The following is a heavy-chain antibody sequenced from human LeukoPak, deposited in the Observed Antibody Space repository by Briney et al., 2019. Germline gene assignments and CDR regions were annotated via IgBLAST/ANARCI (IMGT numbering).Heavy chain of an antibody. CDR1: GGSISSSSYY. V-gene: IGHV4-39*01. D-gene: IGHD6-13*01. Sequence: SETLSLTCTVSGGSISSSSYYWGWIRQPPGKGLEWIGSIYYSGSTYYNPSLKSRVTISVDTSKNQFSLKLSSVTAADTAVYYCARRIATAGTFDYWGQGTLVTVSS. CDR3: ARRIATAGTFDY. J-gene: IGHJ4*02. CDR2: IYYSGST.